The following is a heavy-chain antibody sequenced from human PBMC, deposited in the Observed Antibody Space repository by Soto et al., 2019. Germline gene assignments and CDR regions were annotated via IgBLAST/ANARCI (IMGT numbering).Heavy chain of an antibody. CDR3: AKGPTVTTHAFDI. Sequence: EVQLLESGGGLVQPGGSLRLSCAASGFTFSSYAMSWVRQAPGKGLEWVSAISGSGGSTYYADSVKGRFTISRDNSKNTLYLQMYSLRAEDTAVYYCAKGPTVTTHAFDIWGQGTMVTVSS. CDR2: ISGSGGST. J-gene: IGHJ3*02. D-gene: IGHD4-17*01. CDR1: GFTFSSYA. V-gene: IGHV3-23*01.